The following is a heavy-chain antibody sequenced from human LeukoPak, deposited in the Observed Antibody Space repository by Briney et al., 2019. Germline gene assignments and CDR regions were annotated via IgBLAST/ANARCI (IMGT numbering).Heavy chain of an antibody. D-gene: IGHD3-22*01. CDR2: IWYDGSNK. J-gene: IGHJ4*02. CDR1: GFTFSSYG. CDR3: ARGYYYDSSGYYSLLFDY. V-gene: IGHV3-33*01. Sequence: GRSLRLSCAASGFTFSSYGMHWVRQAPGKGLEWVAVIWYDGSNKYYADSVKGRFTISRDNPKNTLYLQVNSLRAEDTAVYYCARGYYYDSSGYYSLLFDYWGQGTLVTVSS.